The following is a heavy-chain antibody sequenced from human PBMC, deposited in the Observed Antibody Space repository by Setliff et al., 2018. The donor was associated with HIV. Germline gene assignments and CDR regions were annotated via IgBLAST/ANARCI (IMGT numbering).Heavy chain of an antibody. J-gene: IGHJ3*02. CDR1: GGSFSGYS. CDR2: VSHTGST. Sequence: SETLSLTCAVYGGSFSGYSWGWIRQPPGKGLEWIGDVSHTGSTNYNPSLKSRITISADTPKNQFSLKLSSVTAADTAVYYCAREGTYSGTYWVRRVASFDIWGQGTMVTVSS. V-gene: IGHV4-34*01. CDR3: AREGTYSGTYWVRRVASFDI. D-gene: IGHD1-26*01.